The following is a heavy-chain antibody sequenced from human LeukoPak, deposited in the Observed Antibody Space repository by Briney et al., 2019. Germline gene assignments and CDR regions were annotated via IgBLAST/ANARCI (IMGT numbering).Heavy chain of an antibody. CDR2: ISGSGGST. D-gene: IGHD3-10*01. V-gene: IGHV3-23*01. CDR3: AKDAVLLWFGELFTYFDY. J-gene: IGHJ4*02. CDR1: GFTFSSHA. Sequence: PGGSLRLSCAASGFTFSSHAMSWVRQAPGKGLEWVSAISGSGGSTYYADSVKGRFTISRDNSKNTLYLQMNSLRAEDTAVYYCAKDAVLLWFGELFTYFDYWGQGTLVTVSS.